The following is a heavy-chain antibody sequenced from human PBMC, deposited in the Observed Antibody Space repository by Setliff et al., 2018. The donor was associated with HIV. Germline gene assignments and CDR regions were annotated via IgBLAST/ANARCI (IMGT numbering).Heavy chain of an antibody. CDR3: ARETWQKFDYDDSGFYYWDC. CDR2: ITTTGGDI. J-gene: IGHJ4*02. V-gene: IGHV3-21*01. CDR1: GFTLSTYS. D-gene: IGHD3-22*01. Sequence: PGGSLRLSCVASGFTLSTYSMNWVCQAPGQGLEWVSAITTTGGDIWYADSVKGRFTISRDNAKNSLYLQLNSLRAEDTAVYFCARETWQKFDYDDSGFYYWDCWGQGTQVTVSS.